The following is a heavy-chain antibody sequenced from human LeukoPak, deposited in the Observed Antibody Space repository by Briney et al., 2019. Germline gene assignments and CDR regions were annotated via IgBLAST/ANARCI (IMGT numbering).Heavy chain of an antibody. CDR2: IKSKIDGGTT. D-gene: IGHD3-22*01. J-gene: IGHJ3*02. CDR1: GFTFSNAW. CDR3: STVGSTMISDAFDI. V-gene: IGHV3-15*01. Sequence: PGGALRVSCAASGFTFSNAWMNWVGQPPGKGGDGVGRIKSKIDGGTTDYAAPVKGRFSISRDDSKNKLYLQMNSLKIDDTAVYYCSTVGSTMISDAFDIWRQGKMVSVS.